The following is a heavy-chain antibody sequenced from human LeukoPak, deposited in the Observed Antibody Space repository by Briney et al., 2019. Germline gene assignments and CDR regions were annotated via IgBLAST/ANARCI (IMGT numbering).Heavy chain of an antibody. J-gene: IGHJ4*02. V-gene: IGHV4-59*11. CDR1: GGSISSHY. D-gene: IGHD5-24*01. CDR2: IYYCGST. Sequence: KTSETLSLTCTVSGGSISSHYWSWIRQPPGKGLEWIGYIYYCGSTNYNPSLKSRVTISVDTSKNQFSLKLSSVTAADTAVYYCARGVDGLDYWGQGTLVTVSS. CDR3: ARGVDGLDY.